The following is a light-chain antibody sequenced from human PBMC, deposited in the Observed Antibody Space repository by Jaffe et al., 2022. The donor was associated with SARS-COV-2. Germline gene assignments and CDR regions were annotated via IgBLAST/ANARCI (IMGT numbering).Light chain of an antibody. V-gene: IGLV1-51*01. J-gene: IGLJ3*02. CDR3: GTYNGCLNGEV. CDR1: SSNIGNNY. Sequence: QSVLTQPPSVSAAPGQNVTISCSGGSSNIGNNYVSWCQRVPGTAPKFLICDNDKRPSGIPDRFSDSKSATSATLGITGLQTRDGADNFCGTYNGCLNGEVFGGGTRLTVL. CDR2: DND.